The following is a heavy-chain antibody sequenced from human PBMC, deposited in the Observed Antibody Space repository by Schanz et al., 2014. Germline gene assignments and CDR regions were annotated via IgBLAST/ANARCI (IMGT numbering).Heavy chain of an antibody. J-gene: IGHJ3*01. CDR2: IYNGGGGRT. Sequence: EVQLVESGGGLIQPGGSLRLSCAASGYTVSSNYMSWVRQAPGKGLEWVSVIYNGGGGRTYYAASVRGRFTISRDNSKNTVYLQMDSLRSEDTAVYYCTRDRGALVTHNDALNLWGQGTMVSVSS. CDR1: GYTVSSNY. V-gene: IGHV3-66*03. CDR3: TRDRGALVTHNDALNL. D-gene: IGHD2-8*02.